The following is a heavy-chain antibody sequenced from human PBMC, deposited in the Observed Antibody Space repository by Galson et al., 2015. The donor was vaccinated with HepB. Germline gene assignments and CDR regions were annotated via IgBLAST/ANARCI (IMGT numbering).Heavy chain of an antibody. V-gene: IGHV3-23*01. Sequence: SLRLSCAASGFTFSTSGMSWVRQGLGEGLEWVSTISGGNTYYADSVKGRFTISRDNSKNTLYLQMGSLTVEDTAVYYCVRDPPVDPWGQGTLVTVSS. CDR3: VRDPPVDP. CDR2: ISGGNT. J-gene: IGHJ5*02. CDR1: GFTFSTSG.